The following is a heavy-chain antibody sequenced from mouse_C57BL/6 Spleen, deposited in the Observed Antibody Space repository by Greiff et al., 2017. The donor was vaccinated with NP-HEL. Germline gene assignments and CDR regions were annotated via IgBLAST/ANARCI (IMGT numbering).Heavy chain of an antibody. J-gene: IGHJ4*01. CDR3: TRSLITTVVASMDY. CDR1: GYTFTDYE. V-gene: IGHV1-15*01. Sequence: VQLQQSGAELVRPGASVTLSCKASGYTFTDYEMHWVKQTPVHGLEWIGAIDPETGGTAYNQKFKGKAILTADKSSSTAYMELRSLTSEDSAVYYCTRSLITTVVASMDYWGQGTSVTVSS. D-gene: IGHD1-1*01. CDR2: IDPETGGT.